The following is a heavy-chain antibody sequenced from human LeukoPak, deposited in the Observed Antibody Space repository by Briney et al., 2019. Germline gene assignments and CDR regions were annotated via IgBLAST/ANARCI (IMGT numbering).Heavy chain of an antibody. V-gene: IGHV3-11*01. CDR2: ISNSGSSI. J-gene: IGHJ4*02. CDR1: GFTFSDYY. Sequence: GGSLRLSCAGSGFTFSDYYMTWIRQAPGKGLEWVAYISNSGSSIYYTDSVRGRFTISRDNANNTLYLQMHNLRTDDTAVYFCARVGIALTSPFDYWGLGTLVAVSS. D-gene: IGHD1-1*01. CDR3: ARVGIALTSPFDY.